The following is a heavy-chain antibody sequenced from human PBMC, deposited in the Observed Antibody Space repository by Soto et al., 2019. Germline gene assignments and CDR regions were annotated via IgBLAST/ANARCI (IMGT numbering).Heavy chain of an antibody. CDR1: GFSFLTYS. Sequence: RPSCAAPGFSFLTYSMNLGPQAPGEGLEWLSYISSSNSIYYADSVKGRFTISRDNAENSLYLQMNSLRAEDTAVYYCTRGDVVVPTASPRNWFDPWGQGTLVTV. V-gene: IGHV3-48*01. CDR3: TRGDVVVPTASPRNWFDP. D-gene: IGHD2-2*01. CDR2: ISSSNSI. J-gene: IGHJ5*02.